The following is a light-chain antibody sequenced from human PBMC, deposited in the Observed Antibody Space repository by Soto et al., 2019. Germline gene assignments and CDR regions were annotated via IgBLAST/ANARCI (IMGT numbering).Light chain of an antibody. CDR3: SSYTSSSTYV. CDR1: SSDVGAYNY. CDR2: DVS. J-gene: IGLJ1*01. Sequence: QSVLTQPASVSGSPGQSITISCTGTSSDVGAYNYVSWYQQHPGKAPKLMIHDVSNRPSGVSNRFSGSKSGNTASLTISGLQAEDEADNYCSSYTSSSTYVFGTGTKVTVL. V-gene: IGLV2-14*01.